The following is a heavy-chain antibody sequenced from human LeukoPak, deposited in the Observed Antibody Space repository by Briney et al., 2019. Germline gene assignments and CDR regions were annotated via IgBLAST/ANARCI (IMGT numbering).Heavy chain of an antibody. D-gene: IGHD1-1*01. J-gene: IGHJ4*02. V-gene: IGHV1-2*02. CDR1: GYALIGYC. CDR2: INPNSGAT. CDR3: ARETGSTSMYLDY. Sequence: ASVKVSCKASGYALIGYCIHWLRQAPGQGLEWMGWINPNSGATNYAQNFQGRVTMTRDTSISTAYMELDRLISDDTALYYCARETGSTSMYLDYGGQGALLTVSS.